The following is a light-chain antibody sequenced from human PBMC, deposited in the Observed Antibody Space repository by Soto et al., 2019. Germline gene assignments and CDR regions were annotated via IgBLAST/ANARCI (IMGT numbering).Light chain of an antibody. Sequence: EILMTQSPATLSVSPGERATLSCRASQNVGSHVAWYQQKPGQAPSLFIYGASTRATGIPARFSGSGSGTEFTLTISSLQSEDFAIYYCQQYYNWPPLTFGGGTKVEIQ. CDR2: GAS. V-gene: IGKV3-15*01. CDR3: QQYYNWPPLT. CDR1: QNVGSH. J-gene: IGKJ4*01.